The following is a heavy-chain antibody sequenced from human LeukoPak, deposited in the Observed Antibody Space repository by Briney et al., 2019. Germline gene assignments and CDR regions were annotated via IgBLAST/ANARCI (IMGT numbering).Heavy chain of an antibody. CDR1: GFTFDDYA. V-gene: IGHV3-9*01. CDR3: AKDPAAIYHYYYYMDV. J-gene: IGHJ6*03. D-gene: IGHD2-2*01. CDR2: ISWNSGSI. Sequence: GRSLRLSCTASGFTFDDYAMHWVRQAPGKGLEWVSGISWNSGSIGYADSVKGRFTISRDNAKNSLYLQMNSLRAEDTALYYCAKDPAAIYHYYYYMDVWGKGTTVTVSS.